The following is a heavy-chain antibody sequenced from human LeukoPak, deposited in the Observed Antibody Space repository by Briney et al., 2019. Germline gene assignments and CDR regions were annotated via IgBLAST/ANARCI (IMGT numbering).Heavy chain of an antibody. V-gene: IGHV3-48*01. J-gene: IGHJ4*02. Sequence: PRGSLRLSCAASGFTFSSYSINWVRQAPGKGLEWISYIGASSATIHYADSVQGRFTISRDNSKYTLYLQMNSLRAEDTAVYYCARDRSIDYWGEGT. CDR2: IGASSATI. CDR3: ARDRSIDY. D-gene: IGHD5/OR15-5a*01. CDR1: GFTFSSYS.